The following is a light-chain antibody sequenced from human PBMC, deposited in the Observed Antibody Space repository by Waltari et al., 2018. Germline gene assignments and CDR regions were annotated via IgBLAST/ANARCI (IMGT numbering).Light chain of an antibody. CDR3: QSYDRSLSSSV. CDR1: DSNIGTYD. Sequence: QSVLAQPPSVSGAPGQRVTISCTGGDSNIGTYDVHWYRQLPGTAPKPLIYGSTNRPSGVPDRFSGSKSGTSASLAIAGLQAEDEADYYCQSYDRSLSSSVFGGGTKLTVL. V-gene: IGLV1-40*01. J-gene: IGLJ2*01. CDR2: GST.